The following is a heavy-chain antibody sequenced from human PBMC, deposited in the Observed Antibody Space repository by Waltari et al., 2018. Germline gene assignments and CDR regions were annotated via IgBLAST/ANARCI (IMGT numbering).Heavy chain of an antibody. CDR1: GFTFSRAS. V-gene: IGHV3-48*01. J-gene: IGHJ4*02. CDR2: SSGSATNI. Sequence: EVQLLESVGDLVQHGGSLRLSLSASGFTFSRASPHWVSQAPGKGLGWVSYSSGSATNIYYTDSVKGRFTISRDNAKNSLYLQMNSLRAEDTAVYYCARDLGPHDYGDYVVYWGQGTLVTVSS. D-gene: IGHD4-17*01. CDR3: ARDLGPHDYGDYVVY.